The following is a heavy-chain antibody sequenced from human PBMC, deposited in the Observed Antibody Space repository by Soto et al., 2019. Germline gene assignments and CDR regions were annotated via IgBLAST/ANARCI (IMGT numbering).Heavy chain of an antibody. CDR1: GGTFSSYA. D-gene: IGHD5-12*01. CDR2: IIPIFGTA. V-gene: IGHV1-69*13. CDR3: ASGDGYNTFNY. Sequence: ASVKVSCKASGGTFSSYAISWVRQAPGQGLEWMGGIIPIFGTANYAQKFQGRVTITEDESKSTAYMELSSLRSEDTAVYYCASGDGYNTFNYWGQGTLVTVSS. J-gene: IGHJ4*02.